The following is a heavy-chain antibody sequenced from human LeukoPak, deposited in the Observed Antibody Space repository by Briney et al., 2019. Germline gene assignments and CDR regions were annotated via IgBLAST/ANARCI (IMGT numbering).Heavy chain of an antibody. CDR1: GYXFTNYY. J-gene: IGHJ4*02. Sequence: ASVKVSCKASGYXFTNYYIHWVRQAPGQGLEWMGIINPSGGITTYAQKFEGRVTMTRDTSTSTVDMKLSRLRSEDTAVYYCARYSGSYHTYFDSWGQGTLVTVSS. CDR3: ARYSGSYHTYFDS. V-gene: IGHV1-46*01. CDR2: INPSGGIT. D-gene: IGHD1-26*01.